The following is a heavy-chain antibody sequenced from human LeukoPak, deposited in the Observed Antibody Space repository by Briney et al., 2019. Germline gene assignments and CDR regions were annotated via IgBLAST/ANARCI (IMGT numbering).Heavy chain of an antibody. D-gene: IGHD6-13*01. CDR3: ARLEQQLAPTDY. J-gene: IGHJ4*02. Sequence: ASVKVSCKASGYTFTNYGISWVRQAPGQGLEWMGWISAYNGSTNYAQKLQGRVTMTTDTSTSTAYMELRSLRSDDTAVYYCARLEQQLAPTDYWGQGTLVTVSS. CDR2: ISAYNGST. V-gene: IGHV1-18*01. CDR1: GYTFTNYG.